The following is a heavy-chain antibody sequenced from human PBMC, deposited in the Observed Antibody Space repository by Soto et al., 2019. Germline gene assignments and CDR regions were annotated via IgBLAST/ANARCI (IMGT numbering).Heavy chain of an antibody. CDR3: ARETIQTQLFDS. Sequence: QVHLVQSGAEVKRPGSSVKVSCKASGDTFSSYAISWVRQAPGQGLEWMGGIIPIVDTVTYARQFQGRITISADTSTNQASMELSRLRSEDTARYYCARETIQTQLFDSWGQGTLVNVTS. CDR2: IIPIVDTV. D-gene: IGHD3-3*01. J-gene: IGHJ4*02. V-gene: IGHV1-69*06. CDR1: GDTFSSYA.